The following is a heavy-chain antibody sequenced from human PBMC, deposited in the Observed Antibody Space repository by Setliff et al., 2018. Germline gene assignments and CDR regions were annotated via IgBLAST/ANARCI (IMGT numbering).Heavy chain of an antibody. D-gene: IGHD3-3*01. CDR3: VRHMTYYDFWRGYYSTSDAFHV. CDR1: GFTFSDST. V-gene: IGHV3-73*01. J-gene: IGHJ3*01. Sequence: GSLRLSCAASGFTFSDSTMHWVRQASGKGLEWVGRIRTKANSYATAYATSVQDGFTISRHDSESTTYLQMNGLKTEDTAVYYCVRHMTYYDFWRGYYSTSDAFHVWGQGTMVTVSS. CDR2: IRTKANSYAT.